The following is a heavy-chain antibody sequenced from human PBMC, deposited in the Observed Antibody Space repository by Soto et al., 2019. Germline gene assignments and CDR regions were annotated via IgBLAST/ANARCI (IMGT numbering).Heavy chain of an antibody. Sequence: PSETLSLTCTVSGGSISGYYWSWIRQPPGKGLEWIAYIYYSGSTYYNPSLKSRVTISVDTSKNQFSLKLSSVTAADTAVYYCARDYGYYDSSGYYSDVLYWFDPWGQGTLVTVSS. V-gene: IGHV4-59*12. CDR3: ARDYGYYDSSGYYSDVLYWFDP. CDR1: GGSISGYY. CDR2: IYYSGST. J-gene: IGHJ5*02. D-gene: IGHD3-22*01.